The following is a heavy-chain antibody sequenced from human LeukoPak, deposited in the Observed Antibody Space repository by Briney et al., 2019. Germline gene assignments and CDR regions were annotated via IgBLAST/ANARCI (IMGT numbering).Heavy chain of an antibody. Sequence: ASVKVSCKASGYTFTNYDINWVRQATGQGLEWLGWVSTDSGNSDSAQKFQGRITLTRDTSISTVFLELRNLRSDDTAVYYCARGVSRGVDYWGQGALVTVSS. CDR1: GYTFTNYD. D-gene: IGHD3-16*01. CDR3: ARGVSRGVDY. CDR2: VSTDSGNS. V-gene: IGHV1-8*02. J-gene: IGHJ4*02.